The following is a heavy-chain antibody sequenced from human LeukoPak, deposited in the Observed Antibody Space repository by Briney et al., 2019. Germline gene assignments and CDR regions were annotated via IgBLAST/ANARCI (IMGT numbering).Heavy chain of an antibody. CDR2: INPSGGGP. CDR1: GYTFSSYY. V-gene: IGHV1-46*01. D-gene: IGHD3-22*01. Sequence: ASVKVSCKASGYTFSSYYMHWVRQAPGQGLEWIGIINPSGGGPTYAQKFPGRVTMTRDMSTSTVYMELSSLRSEDTAVYYCARENIATINYDDSGIGYWGQGTLVTVSS. CDR3: ARENIATINYDDSGIGY. J-gene: IGHJ4*02.